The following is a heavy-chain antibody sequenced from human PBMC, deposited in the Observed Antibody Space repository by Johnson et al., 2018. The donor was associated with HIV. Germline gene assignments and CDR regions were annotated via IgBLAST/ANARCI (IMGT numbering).Heavy chain of an antibody. D-gene: IGHD1-7*01. V-gene: IGHV3-66*03. Sequence: VQLVESGGGLIQPGGSLRLSCAASGFLVSSNYMSWVRQAPGKGLEWVSVIYSGGSIYYADSVKGRFTISRDNSKNTLYLQMKSLRAEDTAVYYCAKGRSGTTASIDAFDIWGQGTMVTVSS. CDR1: GFLVSSNY. CDR2: IYSGGSI. J-gene: IGHJ3*02. CDR3: AKGRSGTTASIDAFDI.